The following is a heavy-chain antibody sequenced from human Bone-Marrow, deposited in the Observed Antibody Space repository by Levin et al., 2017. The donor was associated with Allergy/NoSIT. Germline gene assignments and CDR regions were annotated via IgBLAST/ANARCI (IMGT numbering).Heavy chain of an antibody. CDR2: ISAFNGHT. CDR1: AYSFSSNG. V-gene: IGHV1-18*01. CDR3: ATAFGGSGWYDY. J-gene: IGHJ4*02. Sequence: ASVKVSCTTSAYSFSSNGIAWVRQAPGQGLEWMGWISAFNGHTKSVQKFQGRITMTTDTSTSTAYMELTSLTSDDTAVYYCATAFGGSGWYDYWGQGTLVTVSS. D-gene: IGHD6-19*01.